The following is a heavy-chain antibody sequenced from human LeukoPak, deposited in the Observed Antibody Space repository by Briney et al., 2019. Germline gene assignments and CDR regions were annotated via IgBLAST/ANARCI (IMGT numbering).Heavy chain of an antibody. CDR1: GGSFNGYY. D-gene: IGHD3-3*01. Sequence: PSETLSLTCAVYGGSFNGYYCSWIRQAPGKGLEWIGEINYSGRTSYNPSLKSRVTISLDTTKNQFSLNLTSVTAADTAVYYCASALTIFGVVITRAFDIWGQGTMVTVSS. CDR3: ASALTIFGVVITRAFDI. CDR2: INYSGRT. V-gene: IGHV4-34*01. J-gene: IGHJ3*02.